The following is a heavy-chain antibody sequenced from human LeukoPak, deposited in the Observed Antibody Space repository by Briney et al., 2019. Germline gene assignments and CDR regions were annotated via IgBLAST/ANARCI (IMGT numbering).Heavy chain of an antibody. Sequence: SLRLSCAASGFTFDDYAMHWVRQAPGKGLEWVSGISWNSGSIGYADSVKGRFTISRDNAKNSLYLQMNSLRAEDTASYYCAKPIAVAGGWYFDLWGRGTLVTVSS. V-gene: IGHV3-9*01. CDR2: ISWNSGSI. CDR3: AKPIAVAGGWYFDL. J-gene: IGHJ2*01. CDR1: GFTFDDYA. D-gene: IGHD6-19*01.